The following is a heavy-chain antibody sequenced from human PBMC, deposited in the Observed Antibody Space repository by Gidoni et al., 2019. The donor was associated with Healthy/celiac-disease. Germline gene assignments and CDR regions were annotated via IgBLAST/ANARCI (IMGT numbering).Heavy chain of an antibody. CDR2: IYHSGST. Sequence: QLQLQESGSGLVKPSQTLSLTCAVSGGSISSGGYSWSWIRQPPGKGLEWIGYIYHSGSTYYNPSLKSRVTISVDRSKNQFSLKLSSVTAADTAVYYCARVGGVVPAGGWFDPWGQGTLVTVSS. D-gene: IGHD2-2*01. CDR1: GGSISSGGYS. J-gene: IGHJ5*02. V-gene: IGHV4-30-2*01. CDR3: ARVGGVVPAGGWFDP.